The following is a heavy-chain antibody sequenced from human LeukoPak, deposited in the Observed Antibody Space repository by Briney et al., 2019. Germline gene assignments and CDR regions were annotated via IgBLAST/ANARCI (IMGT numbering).Heavy chain of an antibody. V-gene: IGHV4-34*01. CDR3: ARGTAVAGIDY. CDR1: GGSFSGYY. Sequence: PSETLSLTRAVYGGSFSGYYWSWIRQPPGKGLEWIGEINHSGSTNYNPSLKSRVTISVDTSKNQFSLKLSSVTAADTAVYYCARGTAVAGIDYWGQGTLVTVSS. CDR2: INHSGST. D-gene: IGHD6-19*01. J-gene: IGHJ4*02.